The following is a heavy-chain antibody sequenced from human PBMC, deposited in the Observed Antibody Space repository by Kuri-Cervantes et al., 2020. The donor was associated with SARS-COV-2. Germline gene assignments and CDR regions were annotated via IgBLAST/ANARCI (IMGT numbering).Heavy chain of an antibody. D-gene: IGHD6-13*01. CDR3: ARDRVAARNSWGENESYYYYGMDV. J-gene: IGHJ6*02. Sequence: ESLKISCTVSGGSISSYYWSWIRQPPGKGLEWIGYIYYSGSTNYNPSLKSRVTISVDTSKNQFSLKLSSVTAADTAVYYRARDRVAARNSWGENESYYYYGMDVWGQGTTVTVSS. CDR1: GGSISSYY. V-gene: IGHV4-59*01. CDR2: IYYSGST.